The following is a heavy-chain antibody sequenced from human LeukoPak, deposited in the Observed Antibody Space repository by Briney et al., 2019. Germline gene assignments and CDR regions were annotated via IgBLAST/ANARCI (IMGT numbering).Heavy chain of an antibody. J-gene: IGHJ4*02. D-gene: IGHD3-22*01. CDR2: INPNSGGT. V-gene: IGHV1-2*02. Sequence: ASVKVSCKASGYTFTGYYMHWVRQAPGQGLEWMGWINPNSGGTNYAQKFQGRVTMTRGTSISTAYMELSRLRSDDTGVYYCARGGQYVLHYDSSGYPPRGHWGQGTLVTVSS. CDR3: ARGGQYVLHYDSSGYPPRGH. CDR1: GYTFTGYY.